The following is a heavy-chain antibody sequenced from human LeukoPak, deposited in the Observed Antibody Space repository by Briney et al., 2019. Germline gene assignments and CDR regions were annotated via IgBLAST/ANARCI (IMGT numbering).Heavy chain of an antibody. CDR1: GFTFRNYA. V-gene: IGHV3-23*01. Sequence: GGSLRLSCAASGFTFRNYAMSWVRQAPGKGLVWVSSMSDSGDHIIYADSVKGRFSISRDNSKNTLFLQMSGLRAEDTAIYYCAKPEGRYRSGWYIDYWGQGALVTVSS. D-gene: IGHD6-19*01. J-gene: IGHJ4*02. CDR2: MSDSGDHI. CDR3: AKPEGRYRSGWYIDY.